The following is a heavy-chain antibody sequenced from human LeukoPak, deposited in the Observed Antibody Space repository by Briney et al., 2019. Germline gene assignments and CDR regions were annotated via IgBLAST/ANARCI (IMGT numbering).Heavy chain of an antibody. J-gene: IGHJ4*02. V-gene: IGHV3-30-3*01. D-gene: IGHD4-17*01. CDR1: GFTFSAYH. CDR2: ISYDGSNK. CDR3: ATAYGDYRPLY. Sequence: GGSLRLSCASSGFTFSAYHMNWVRQAPGKGLEWVAMISYDGSNKYYADSVKGRITISRDNSNNTLYLQVSSLRAEDTAVYYCATAYGDYRPLYWGQGTLVTVSS.